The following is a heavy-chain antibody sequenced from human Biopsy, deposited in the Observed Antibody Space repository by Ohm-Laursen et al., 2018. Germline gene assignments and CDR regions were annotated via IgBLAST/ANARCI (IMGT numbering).Heavy chain of an antibody. J-gene: IGHJ4*02. CDR1: GFTFDDYA. V-gene: IGHV3-9*01. D-gene: IGHD2-21*02. CDR3: AKDLGQVTAAIGY. CDR2: ITWNRGSI. Sequence: SLRLSCAASGFTFDDYAIHWVRQAPGKGLEWVSGITWNRGSIGYADSVKGRFSIFRDNAKNTLYLQMNSLRAEDTALYYCAKDLGQVTAAIGYWGQGTLVPVSS.